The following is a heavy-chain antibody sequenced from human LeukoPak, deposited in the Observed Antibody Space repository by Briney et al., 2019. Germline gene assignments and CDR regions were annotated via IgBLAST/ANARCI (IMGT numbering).Heavy chain of an antibody. V-gene: IGHV3-23*01. CDR3: AKDHTYYDSPHAFDM. CDR2: ISRDGGRT. J-gene: IGHJ3*02. D-gene: IGHD3-22*01. Sequence: GGSLRLSCAASGFTFDDYAMHWVRQAPGKGLEWVSGISRDGGRTYYIDAVKGRFTISRDNSRNTLTLRMTSLRREDTAMYYCAKDHTYYDSPHAFDMWGQGTLVTVSS. CDR1: GFTFDDYA.